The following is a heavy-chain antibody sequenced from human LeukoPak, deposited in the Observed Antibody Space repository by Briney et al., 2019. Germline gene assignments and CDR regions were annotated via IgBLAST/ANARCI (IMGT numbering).Heavy chain of an antibody. D-gene: IGHD1-1*01. V-gene: IGHV3-74*01. CDR3: ARETGIGYFDY. CDR1: GFTFSSYW. J-gene: IGHJ4*02. Sequence: GGSLRLSCAASGFTFSSYWMHWVRQGPGKGLVWVSRIYSDGSRTTYADSVKGRFTISRDNSKNTLYLQMNSLRAEDTAVYYCARETGIGYFDYWGQGTLVTVSS. CDR2: IYSDGSRT.